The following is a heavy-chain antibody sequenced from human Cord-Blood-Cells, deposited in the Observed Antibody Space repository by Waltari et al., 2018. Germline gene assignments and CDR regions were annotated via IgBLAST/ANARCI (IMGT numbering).Heavy chain of an antibody. V-gene: IGHV3-21*01. CDR2: ISSSSSYI. CDR3: ARLLWFGEPYFDY. D-gene: IGHD3-10*01. CDR1: GFTFSSYS. Sequence: EVQLVESGGGLVKPGGSLRLSCAASGFTFSSYSMNWVRQAPGKGLEWVASISSSSSYIYYADSVKGRFTISRDNAKNSLYLQMNSLRAEDTAVYYCARLLWFGEPYFDYWGQGTLVTASS. J-gene: IGHJ4*02.